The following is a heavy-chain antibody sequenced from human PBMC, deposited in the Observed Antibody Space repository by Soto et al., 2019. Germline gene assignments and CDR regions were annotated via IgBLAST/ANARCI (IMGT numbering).Heavy chain of an antibody. J-gene: IGHJ4*02. CDR3: ARTPASYLYYFTD. Sequence: GESLKISCTGSGYNFNNDWIGWVRHMPGKGLEWMGIINPGDSDTRDNSAFQGQVTMSADKSISTAYLHWRSLKASDPATYFCARTPASYLYYFTDWGQGTLVTVSS. CDR1: GYNFNNDW. CDR2: INPGDSDT. D-gene: IGHD1-26*01. V-gene: IGHV5-51*01.